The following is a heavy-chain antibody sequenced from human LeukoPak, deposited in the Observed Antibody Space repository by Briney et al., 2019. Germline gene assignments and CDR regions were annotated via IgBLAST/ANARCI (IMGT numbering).Heavy chain of an antibody. CDR3: ARDLPYRVKVGDEY. J-gene: IGHJ4*02. CDR1: GYTFTGYY. D-gene: IGHD3-16*01. V-gene: IGHV1-2*02. Sequence: ASVKVSCKASGYTFTGYYMHWVRQAPGQGLEWMGWISPNSGGTKYAQRFQGRLTMMRDTSINTAYLELNNLQFDDTAVYYCARDLPYRVKVGDEYWGQGTLVTVSS. CDR2: ISPNSGGT.